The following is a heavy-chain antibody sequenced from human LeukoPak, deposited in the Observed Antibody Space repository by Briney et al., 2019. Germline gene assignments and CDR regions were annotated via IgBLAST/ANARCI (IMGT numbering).Heavy chain of an antibody. V-gene: IGHV1-46*01. J-gene: IGHJ4*02. CDR1: GYTFTSYY. D-gene: IGHD2-8*01. CDR2: INPSGGST. CDR3: ARAHRLGYCTNGVCSPDY. Sequence: EASVKVSCKASGYTFTSYYMHWVRQAPGQGLEWMGIINPSGGSTSYAQKFQGRVTMTRDTSTSTVYMELSSPRSEDTAVYYCARAHRLGYCTNGVCSPDYWGQGTLVTVSS.